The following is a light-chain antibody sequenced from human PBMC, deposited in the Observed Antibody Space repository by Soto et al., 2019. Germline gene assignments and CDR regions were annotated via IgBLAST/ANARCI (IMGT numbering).Light chain of an antibody. CDR3: QQYDTYWT. CDR2: KAS. V-gene: IGKV1-5*03. CDR1: QSISPW. Sequence: DIQMTQSPSTLSASVGDRVTITCRASQSISPWLAWYQQIPGEAPKLLIYKASSLESWVPSRFSGSGSGTEFTLTISSLQPDDVATYYCQQYDTYWTFGQGT. J-gene: IGKJ1*01.